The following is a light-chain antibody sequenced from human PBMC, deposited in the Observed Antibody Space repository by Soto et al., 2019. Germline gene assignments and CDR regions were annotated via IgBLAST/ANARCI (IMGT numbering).Light chain of an antibody. J-gene: IGKJ4*01. CDR3: QQRSDWPPLT. CDR2: DAS. Sequence: EIVLTQSPATLSLPPGERATLSCRASQSVSNALAGYQQKPGQAPRLLIYDASNRATGIPARFSGSGSGTDFTLTISSLEPEDVAVYYCQQRSDWPPLTFGGGTKVEIK. CDR1: QSVSNA. V-gene: IGKV3-11*01.